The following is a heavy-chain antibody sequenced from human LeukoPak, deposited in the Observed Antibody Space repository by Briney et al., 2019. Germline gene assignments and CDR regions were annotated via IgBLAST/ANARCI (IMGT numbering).Heavy chain of an antibody. D-gene: IGHD1-26*01. CDR2: ISYDGSNT. V-gene: IGHV3-30-3*01. CDR1: GFTFSSNA. Sequence: ERSLRLSCAASGFTFSSNAMHWVRQGPGKGLEWVAGISYDGSNTYYADSVKGQFTISRDNSKNTLNLQMNSLRTEDTAIYYCGRDVGRVGATPVDHWGQGTLVTVSS. CDR3: GRDVGRVGATPVDH. J-gene: IGHJ4*02.